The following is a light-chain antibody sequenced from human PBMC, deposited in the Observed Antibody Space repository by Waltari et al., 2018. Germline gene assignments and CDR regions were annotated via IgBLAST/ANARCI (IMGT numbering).Light chain of an antibody. CDR2: EVS. CDR1: SSDVGGYNY. V-gene: IGLV2-14*01. CDR3: SSYRSGSILV. Sequence: QSALTQPASVSGSPGQSLTISCTGTSSDVGGYNYVSWYQQHPGKVHKVMIYEVSNQRSGVSHRFSGSKSGNTASLTISGLQAEDEADYYCSSYRSGSILVFGGGTKVTVL. J-gene: IGLJ2*01.